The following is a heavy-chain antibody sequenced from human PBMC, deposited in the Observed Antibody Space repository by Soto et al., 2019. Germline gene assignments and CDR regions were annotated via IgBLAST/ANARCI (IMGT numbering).Heavy chain of an antibody. J-gene: IGHJ4*02. Sequence: GGSLRLSCAASVFPFSSYGMSWVRQAPGKGLEWVSAINSGGGTYYAGSVKGRFTISRDNSKNTLYLEMNSLRAEDTAVYYCAERDILTGYYYYFDYWGQGTLVTSPQ. D-gene: IGHD3-9*01. CDR3: AERDILTGYYYYFDY. CDR2: INSGGGT. CDR1: VFPFSSYG. V-gene: IGHV3-23*01.